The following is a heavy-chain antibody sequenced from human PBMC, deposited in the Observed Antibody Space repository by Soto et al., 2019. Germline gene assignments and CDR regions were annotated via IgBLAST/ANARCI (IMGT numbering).Heavy chain of an antibody. J-gene: IGHJ4*02. Sequence: EVQLVESGGGLVQPGRSLRLSCAASGFTFSSYWMSWVRQAPGKGLEWVANIKQDGSEKYYVDSVKGRFTISRDNAKNALYLQMNSLRAEDTAVYYCARDYGSGRYPHIWGQGTLVTVSS. D-gene: IGHD3-10*01. CDR2: IKQDGSEK. CDR3: ARDYGSGRYPHI. CDR1: GFTFSSYW. V-gene: IGHV3-7*01.